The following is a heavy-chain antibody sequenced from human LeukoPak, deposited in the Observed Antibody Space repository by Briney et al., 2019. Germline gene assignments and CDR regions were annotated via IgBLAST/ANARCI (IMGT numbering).Heavy chain of an antibody. CDR2: INHSGST. Sequence: SETLSLTCTVSGGSISGSSYYWGWIRQPPGKGLEWIVEINHSGSTNYNPSLKSRVTISVDTSKNQFSLKLSSVTAADTAVYYCAREIGYDYVWGSYRSSGYFDYWGQGTLVTVSS. V-gene: IGHV4-39*07. D-gene: IGHD3-16*02. CDR1: GGSISGSSYY. CDR3: AREIGYDYVWGSYRSSGYFDY. J-gene: IGHJ4*02.